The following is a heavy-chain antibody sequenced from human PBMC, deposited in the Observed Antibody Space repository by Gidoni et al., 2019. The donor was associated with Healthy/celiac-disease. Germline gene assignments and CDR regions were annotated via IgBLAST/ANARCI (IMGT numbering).Heavy chain of an antibody. CDR1: GGSISSSY. CDR3: ARTPSRKGDYAYYYGMDV. CDR2: IYYSGST. V-gene: IGHV4-59*08. J-gene: IGHJ6*02. Sequence: QVQLQESGPGLVKPSETLSLTCTVPGGSISSSYWSWIRQPPGKGLEWIGYIYYSGSTNYNPSLKSRVTISVDTSKNQFSLKLSSVTAADTAVYYCARTPSRKGDYAYYYGMDVWGQGTTVTVSS. D-gene: IGHD4-17*01.